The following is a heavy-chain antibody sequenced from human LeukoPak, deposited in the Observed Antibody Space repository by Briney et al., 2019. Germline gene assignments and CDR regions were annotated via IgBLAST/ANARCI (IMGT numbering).Heavy chain of an antibody. CDR3: ASLLGYYYDSSGYPGVDY. V-gene: IGHV1-69*04. D-gene: IGHD3-22*01. CDR2: IIPILGIA. CDR1: GFTFPISA. Sequence: ASVKVSCQASGFTFPISAVQWVRQAPGQGLEWMGRIIPILGIANYAQKFQGRVTITADKSTSTAYMELSSLRSEDTAVYYCASLLGYYYDSSGYPGVDYWGQGTLVTVSS. J-gene: IGHJ4*02.